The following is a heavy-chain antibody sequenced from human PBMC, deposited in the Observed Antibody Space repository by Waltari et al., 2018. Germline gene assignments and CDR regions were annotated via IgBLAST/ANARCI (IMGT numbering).Heavy chain of an antibody. CDR1: GFTFNSND. CDR2: IGSAGDT. V-gene: IGHV3-13*01. CDR3: ARSASSLDYMDV. D-gene: IGHD6-6*01. Sequence: EVQLVESGGGLVQQGGSLRLSCAASGFTFNSNDMHWVRQATGKGLEWVSSIGSAGDTYYPVSVKGRFTISRENAKNSLYLQMDSLRAGDTATYYCARSASSLDYMDVWGKGTTVIVSS. J-gene: IGHJ6*03.